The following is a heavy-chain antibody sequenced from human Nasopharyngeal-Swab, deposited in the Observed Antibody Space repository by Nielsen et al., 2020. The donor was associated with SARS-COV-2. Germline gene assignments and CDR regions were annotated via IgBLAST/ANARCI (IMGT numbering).Heavy chain of an antibody. Sequence: WIRQPPGKGLEWIGYIYCSGSTNYNPSLKSRVTISVDTSKNQFSLKLSSVTAADTAVYYCASKRGYSGYEFDYWGQGTLVTVSS. CDR3: ASKRGYSGYEFDY. CDR2: IYCSGST. D-gene: IGHD5-12*01. V-gene: IGHV4-59*01. J-gene: IGHJ4*02.